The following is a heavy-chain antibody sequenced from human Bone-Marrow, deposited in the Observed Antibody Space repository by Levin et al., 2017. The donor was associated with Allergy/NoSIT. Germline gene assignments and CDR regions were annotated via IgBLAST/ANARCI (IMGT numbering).Heavy chain of an antibody. Sequence: SETLSLTCAVSGGSISSGGYSWSWIRQPPGTGLEWIGYIYHSGSTYYNPSLKSRVTISVDRSKNQFSLKLSSVTAADTAVYYCARAITSCSSTSCYVSPGYYYYYMDVWGKGTTVTVSS. CDR2: IYHSGST. J-gene: IGHJ6*03. CDR1: GGSISSGGYS. CDR3: ARAITSCSSTSCYVSPGYYYYYMDV. D-gene: IGHD2-2*01. V-gene: IGHV4-30-2*01.